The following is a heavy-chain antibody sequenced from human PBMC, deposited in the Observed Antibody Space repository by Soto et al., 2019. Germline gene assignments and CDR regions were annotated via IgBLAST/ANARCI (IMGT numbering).Heavy chain of an antibody. CDR3: AKDTFYHDSSGYYAFDF. CDR1: GFTFNSYG. Sequence: RGSLRLSCVASGFTFNSYGIHWVRQAPGKGLEWVAVISYNGNNKNYVDSVKGRFTISRDNSKNTLYLEMNSLRTEDTAVYYCAKDTFYHDSSGYYAFDFWGQGT. CDR2: ISYNGNNK. D-gene: IGHD3-22*01. J-gene: IGHJ4*02. V-gene: IGHV3-30*18.